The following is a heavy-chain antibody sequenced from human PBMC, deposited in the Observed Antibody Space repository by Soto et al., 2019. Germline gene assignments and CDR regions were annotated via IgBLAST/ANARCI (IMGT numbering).Heavy chain of an antibody. CDR2: IIPILGIA. Sequence: QVQLVQSGAEVKKPGSSVKVSCKASGGTFSSYTISWVRQAPGQGLEWMGRIIPILGIANYAQKFQGRVTITAEKSTSTAYMELSSLRSEDTAVYYCARAVVVGPHNYYYYGMDVWGQGTTVTVSS. D-gene: IGHD2-15*01. CDR3: ARAVVVGPHNYYYYGMDV. CDR1: GGTFSSYT. V-gene: IGHV1-69*02. J-gene: IGHJ6*02.